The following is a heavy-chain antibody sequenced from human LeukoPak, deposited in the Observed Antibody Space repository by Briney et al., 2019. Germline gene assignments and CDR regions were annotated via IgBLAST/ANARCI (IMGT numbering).Heavy chain of an antibody. CDR1: GFTVSSNY. CDR3: ARAAPGAAAGIDFDY. CDR2: ISSSSSYI. Sequence: GGSLRLSCAASGFTVSSNYMSWVRQAPGKGLEWVSSISSSSSYIYYADSVKGRFTISRDNAKNSLYLQMNSLRAEDTAVYYCARAAPGAAAGIDFDYWGQGTLVTVSS. D-gene: IGHD6-13*01. V-gene: IGHV3-21*01. J-gene: IGHJ4*02.